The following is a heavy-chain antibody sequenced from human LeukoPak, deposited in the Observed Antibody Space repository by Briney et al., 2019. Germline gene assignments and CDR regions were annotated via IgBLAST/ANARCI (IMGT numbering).Heavy chain of an antibody. CDR2: IYSGGGT. CDR1: GFTVSNNY. D-gene: IGHD3-9*01. CDR3: ASGDYDILTCDY. Sequence: GGSLRLSCAASGFTVSNNYMSWVRQAPGKGLEWVSVIYSGGGTYYADSVKGRFTISRDNSKNTLYLQMNSLRAEDTAVYYCASGDYDILTCDYWGQGSLVTVSS. V-gene: IGHV3-66*01. J-gene: IGHJ4*02.